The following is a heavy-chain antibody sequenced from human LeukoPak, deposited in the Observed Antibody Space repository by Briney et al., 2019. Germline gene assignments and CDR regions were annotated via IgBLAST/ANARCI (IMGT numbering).Heavy chain of an antibody. V-gene: IGHV1-2*02. J-gene: IGHJ3*02. CDR1: GYTFTRYY. CDR3: ARVRGVRWLQERDAFDM. Sequence: GASVKVSCKASGYTFTRYYMHWVRQAPGQGLEWMGWINPNRGGTNYAQQFQLRVTMTKDASISTTYMELSRLRPDDTAVYYGARVRGVRWLQERDAFDMWGQGTMVTVSS. D-gene: IGHD5-24*01. CDR2: INPNRGGT.